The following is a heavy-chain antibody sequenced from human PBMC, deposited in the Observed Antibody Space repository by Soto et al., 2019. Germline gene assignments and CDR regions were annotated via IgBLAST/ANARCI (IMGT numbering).Heavy chain of an antibody. V-gene: IGHV3-33*01. Sequence: GGSLRLSCAASGFTFSSYGMHWVRQAPGKGLEWVAVIWYDGSNKYYADSVKGRFTISRDNSKNTLYLQMNSLRAEDTAVYYCARDGLMSHDYGDYGLFDYWGQGTLVTVS. J-gene: IGHJ4*02. CDR2: IWYDGSNK. CDR1: GFTFSSYG. D-gene: IGHD4-17*01. CDR3: ARDGLMSHDYGDYGLFDY.